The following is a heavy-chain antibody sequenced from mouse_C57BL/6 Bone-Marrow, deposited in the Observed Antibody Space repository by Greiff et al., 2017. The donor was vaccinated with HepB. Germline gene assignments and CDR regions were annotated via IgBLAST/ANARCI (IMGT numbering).Heavy chain of an antibody. J-gene: IGHJ3*01. Sequence: QVQLQQPGAELVKPGASVKLSCKASGYTFTSYWMHWVKQRPGQGLEWIGMIHPNSGSTNYNEKFKSKATLTVDKSSSTAYMQLSSLTSEDSAVYYCARIPNWDGGFAYWGQGTLATVSA. CDR3: ARIPNWDGGFAY. CDR2: IHPNSGST. CDR1: GYTFTSYW. V-gene: IGHV1-64*01. D-gene: IGHD4-1*02.